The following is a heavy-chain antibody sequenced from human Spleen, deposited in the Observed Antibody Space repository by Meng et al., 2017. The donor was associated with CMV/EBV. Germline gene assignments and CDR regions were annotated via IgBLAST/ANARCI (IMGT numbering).Heavy chain of an antibody. CDR2: INPNSGGT. V-gene: IGHV1-2*02. CDR1: GYTFTGYF. J-gene: IGHJ4*02. D-gene: IGHD3-9*01. Sequence: ASVKVSCKASGYTFTGYFMHWVRQAPGQGLEWMGWINPNSGGTNYAQQFQGRVTMTRDTSISTAYMELSRLRSDDTAVYYCAKVLSDWFAFDLWGQGALVTVSS. CDR3: AKVLSDWFAFDL.